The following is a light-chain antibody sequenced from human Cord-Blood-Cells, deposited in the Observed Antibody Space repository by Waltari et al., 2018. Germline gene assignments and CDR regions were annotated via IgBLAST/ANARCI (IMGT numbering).Light chain of an antibody. CDR2: DVS. J-gene: IGLJ3*02. Sequence: QSALAQPASVSGSPGKSITISCTGTSSDVGGYNHVSWYQQHPGKAPKIMIYDVSNRPSGVSNRFSGSKSGNTASLTISGLQAEDEADYYCSSYTSSSTWVFGGGTKLTVL. V-gene: IGLV2-14*01. CDR3: SSYTSSSTWV. CDR1: SSDVGGYNH.